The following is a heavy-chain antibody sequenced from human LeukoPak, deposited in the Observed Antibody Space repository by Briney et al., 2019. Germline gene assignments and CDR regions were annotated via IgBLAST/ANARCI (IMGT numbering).Heavy chain of an antibody. CDR2: ISYDGSSK. J-gene: IGHJ4*02. D-gene: IGHD6-13*01. CDR3: ARSIAAPGTWYFDY. Sequence: GGSLRLFCAASGFTFSSYAIHWVRQAPGEGLEWVAVISYDGSSKFYADSVKGRFTISRDNSKNTLYLQMNSLRAEDTAVYYCARSIAAPGTWYFDYWGQGTLVTVSS. CDR1: GFTFSSYA. V-gene: IGHV3-30-3*01.